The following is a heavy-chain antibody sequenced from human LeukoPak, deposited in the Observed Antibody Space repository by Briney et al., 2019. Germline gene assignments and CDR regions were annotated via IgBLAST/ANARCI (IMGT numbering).Heavy chain of an antibody. CDR1: GCTFTGYY. CDR2: INPNSGGT. J-gene: IGHJ4*02. Sequence: GASVKVPCKASGCTFTGYYMHWVRQAPGQGLEWMGRINPNSGGTNYAQKFQGRVTMTRDTSISTAYMELSRLRSDDTAVYYCARLVLVPAADGEFDYWGQGTLVTVSS. D-gene: IGHD2-2*01. CDR3: ARLVLVPAADGEFDY. V-gene: IGHV1-2*06.